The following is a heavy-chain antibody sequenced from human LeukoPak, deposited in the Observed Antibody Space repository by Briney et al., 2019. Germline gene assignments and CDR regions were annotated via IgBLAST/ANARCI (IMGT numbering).Heavy chain of an antibody. Sequence: PSQTLSLTCTVSGGSISSGSYYWSWIRQPAGKGLEWIGRIYTSGSTDYNPSLRSRVTISLDTSKNQFSLRLSSVTAADTAVYYCARAQLPYYDFWSGYYSYYMDVWGKGTTVTVSS. J-gene: IGHJ6*03. CDR2: IYTSGST. V-gene: IGHV4-61*02. D-gene: IGHD3-3*01. CDR1: GGSISSGSYY. CDR3: ARAQLPYYDFWSGYYSYYMDV.